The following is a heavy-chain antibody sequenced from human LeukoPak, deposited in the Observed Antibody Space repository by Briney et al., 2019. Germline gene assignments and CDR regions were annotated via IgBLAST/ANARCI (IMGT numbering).Heavy chain of an antibody. CDR2: ISSSGSSI. Sequence: PGGSLRLSCAGSGFNFSDFYMSWIRQAQGKGLEWVAYISSSGSSIYYTDSVRGRFTISRDNAKNSLFLQMNSLRPEDTAVYYCARGKRRFWFDPWGQGTLVTVSS. D-gene: IGHD3-3*01. J-gene: IGHJ5*02. CDR3: ARGKRRFWFDP. CDR1: GFNFSDFY. V-gene: IGHV3-11*01.